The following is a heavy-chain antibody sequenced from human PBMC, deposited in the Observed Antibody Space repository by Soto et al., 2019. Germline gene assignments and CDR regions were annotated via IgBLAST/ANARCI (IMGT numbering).Heavy chain of an antibody. CDR1: GYTFTSYG. J-gene: IGHJ6*02. CDR2: ISAYNGNT. V-gene: IGHV1-18*04. CDR3: ARDSLMFLCTNGVCYTRPKYYYYGMDV. D-gene: IGHD2-8*01. Sequence: ASVKVSCKASGYTFTSYGISWVRQAPGQGLEWMGWISAYNGNTNYAQKLQGRVTMTTDTSTSTAYMELRSLRSDDTAVYYCARDSLMFLCTNGVCYTRPKYYYYGMDVWGQGTTVTVSS.